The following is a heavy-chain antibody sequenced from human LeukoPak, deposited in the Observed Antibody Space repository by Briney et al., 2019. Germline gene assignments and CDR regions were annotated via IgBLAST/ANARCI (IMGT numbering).Heavy chain of an antibody. CDR2: INHSGYT. J-gene: IGHJ4*02. V-gene: IGHV4-34*01. Sequence: SETLSLTCAVYGESFSGYFWSWIRQPPGKGLEWIGEINHSGYTNYNPSLKSRVTISVDTSKNQFSLKLSSVTAADTAVYYCARVGYYGSGSLDYWGQGTLVTVSS. CDR1: GESFSGYF. D-gene: IGHD3-10*01. CDR3: ARVGYYGSGSLDY.